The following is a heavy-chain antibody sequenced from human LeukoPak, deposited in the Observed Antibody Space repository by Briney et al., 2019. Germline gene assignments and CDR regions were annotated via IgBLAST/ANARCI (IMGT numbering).Heavy chain of an antibody. CDR3: ASRSRYDSSGYYVSAPLDY. V-gene: IGHV1-69*04. D-gene: IGHD3-22*01. CDR2: IIPILGIA. CDR1: GGTFSSYA. Sequence: SVKVSCKASGGTFSSYAIRWVRQAPGQGLEWMGRIIPILGIANYAQKFQGRVTITADKSTSTAYMELSSLRSEDTAVYYCASRSRYDSSGYYVSAPLDYWGQGTLVTVSS. J-gene: IGHJ4*02.